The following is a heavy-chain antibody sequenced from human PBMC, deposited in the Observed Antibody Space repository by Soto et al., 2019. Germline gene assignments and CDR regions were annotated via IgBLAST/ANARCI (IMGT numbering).Heavy chain of an antibody. CDR1: GYTFTSYG. CDR3: ARGGAPWAFDI. D-gene: IGHD1-26*01. Sequence: ASVKVSCKASGYTFTSYGLSWVRQAPGQGLEWMGWISGYNANTNYAQNLQGRVTMTTDTSTSTAFMELRSLRSDDTAVYYCARGGAPWAFDIWGQGTMVTVSS. CDR2: ISGYNANT. V-gene: IGHV1-18*01. J-gene: IGHJ3*02.